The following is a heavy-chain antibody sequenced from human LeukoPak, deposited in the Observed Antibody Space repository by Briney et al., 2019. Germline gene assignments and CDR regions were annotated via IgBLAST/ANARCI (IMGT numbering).Heavy chain of an antibody. V-gene: IGHV3-21*01. CDR3: ARDPYSSSWVY. D-gene: IGHD6-13*01. CDR1: GFTFSTYT. J-gene: IGHJ4*02. Sequence: GGSLRLSCEASGFTFSTYTMNWVRQAPGKGLEWVSSISGSSTNIFYADSLKGRFTISRDNAKNSLYLQMDSLRAEDTAVYYCARDPYSSSWVYWGQGTLVTVSS. CDR2: ISGSSTNI.